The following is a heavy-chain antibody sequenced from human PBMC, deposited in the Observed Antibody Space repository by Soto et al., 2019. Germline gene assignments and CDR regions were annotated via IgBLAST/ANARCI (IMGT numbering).Heavy chain of an antibody. J-gene: IGHJ4*02. CDR2: IYTSGST. CDR3: ARGVGYYDSSGYYYEAYYFDY. Sequence: SETLSLTCTVSGGSISSYYWSWIRQPAGKGLEWIGRIYTSGSTNYNPSLKSRVTMSVDTSKNQFSLKLSSVTAADTAVYYCARGVGYYDSSGYYYEAYYFDYWGQGTLVTVSS. D-gene: IGHD3-22*01. CDR1: GGSISSYY. V-gene: IGHV4-4*07.